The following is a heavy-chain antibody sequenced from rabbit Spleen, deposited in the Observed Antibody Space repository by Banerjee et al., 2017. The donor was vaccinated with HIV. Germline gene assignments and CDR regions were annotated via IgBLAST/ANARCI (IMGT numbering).Heavy chain of an antibody. D-gene: IGHD7-1*01. Sequence: QEQLEESGGDLVKPEGSLTLTCTASGFSFSSSYWICWVRQAPGKGLEWIGCIYTGSSGSIYYASWAKGRCTTSKTSSTTVTLQMTSLTAADTATYFCGRVYSAAKYYDLWGPGTLVTVS. CDR1: GFSFSSSYW. J-gene: IGHJ4*01. CDR3: GRVYSAAKYYDL. V-gene: IGHV1S45*01. CDR2: IYTGSSGSI.